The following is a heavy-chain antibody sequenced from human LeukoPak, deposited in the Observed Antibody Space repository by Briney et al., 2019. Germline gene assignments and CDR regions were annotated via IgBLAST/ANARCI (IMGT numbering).Heavy chain of an antibody. D-gene: IGHD2/OR15-2a*01. CDR3: ARLNQGNRFDY. Sequence: SETLSLTCTVSGGSISSSSYYWGWIRQPPGKGLEWIGSIYYSGNTFYNPSLKSRVTISVDTFKNQFSLKLSSITAADTAVYYCARLNQGNRFDYWGQGALVTVSS. V-gene: IGHV4-39*01. CDR2: IYYSGNT. J-gene: IGHJ4*02. CDR1: GGSISSSSYY.